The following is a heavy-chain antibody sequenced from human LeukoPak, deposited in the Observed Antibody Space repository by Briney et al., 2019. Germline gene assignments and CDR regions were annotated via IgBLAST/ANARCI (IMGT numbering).Heavy chain of an antibody. CDR1: GFTFSSYS. D-gene: IGHD3-10*01. CDR2: ISSSSSYI. Sequence: GGSLRLSCAASGFTFSSYSMNWVRQAPGKGLDWVSSISSSSSYIYYADSVKGRFTISRDNAKNSLYLQMNSLRAEDKAVYYCARGAVRGVMDYYYMDVWGKGTTVTVSS. V-gene: IGHV3-21*01. CDR3: ARGAVRGVMDYYYMDV. J-gene: IGHJ6*03.